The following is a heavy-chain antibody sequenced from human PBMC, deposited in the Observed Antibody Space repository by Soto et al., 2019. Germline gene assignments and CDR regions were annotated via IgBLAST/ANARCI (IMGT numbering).Heavy chain of an antibody. J-gene: IGHJ4*02. CDR1: AYTFIDYY. D-gene: IGHD1-26*01. Sequence: SVKVCCEASAYTFIDYYIHWVRQAPGQGLEWMGCINPHSGDTNSPPKFQARVTMTRDTSNSTAYMELKRLYSNDTAVYHCARSGYPGSYHPPAFWGQGTLVTASS. CDR3: ARSGYPGSYHPPAF. V-gene: IGHV1-2*02. CDR2: INPHSGDT.